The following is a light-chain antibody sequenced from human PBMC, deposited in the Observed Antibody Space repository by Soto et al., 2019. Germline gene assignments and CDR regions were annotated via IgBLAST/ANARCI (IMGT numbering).Light chain of an antibody. J-gene: IGLJ2*01. V-gene: IGLV2-8*01. CDR1: SSDVGGYNY. Sequence: QSALTQPPSASGSPGPSVTISCTGTSSDVGGYNYVSWYQQYPGRAPKLMIYEVSNRPSGVPDRFSGSKSGNTAALTVSGCQAEEEADYYYSTYAASNRTYVVFGGGTQLTVL. CDR2: EVS. CDR3: STYAASNRTYVV.